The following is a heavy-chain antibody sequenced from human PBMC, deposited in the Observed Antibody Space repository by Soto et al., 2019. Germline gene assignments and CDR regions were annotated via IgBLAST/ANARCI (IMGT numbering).Heavy chain of an antibody. D-gene: IGHD3-10*01. CDR2: ISSSSSYI. J-gene: IGHJ6*04. CDR3: ARDKRSTSGGDYGMDV. Sequence: EVQLVESGGGLVKPGGSLRLSCAASGFTFSSYSMNWVRQAPGKGLEWVSSISSSSSYIYYADSVKGRFTISRDNAKNSLYRKRNSRGAEDTAVYYCARDKRSTSGGDYGMDVWGKGTTVTVSS. CDR1: GFTFSSYS. V-gene: IGHV3-21*01.